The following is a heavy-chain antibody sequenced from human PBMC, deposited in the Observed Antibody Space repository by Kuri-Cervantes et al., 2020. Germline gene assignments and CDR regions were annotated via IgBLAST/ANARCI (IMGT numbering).Heavy chain of an antibody. CDR2: ISSSGTYI. CDR3: ARGYSYGYNY. J-gene: IGHJ4*02. Sequence: GESLKISCAASGFSFSSYSMNWVRQAPGKGLEWVSSISSSGTYIYYADSVKGRFTISRDNAKNSPYLQMNTLRAEDTAVYYCARGYSYGYNYWDQGTLVTVSS. CDR1: GFSFSSYS. V-gene: IGHV3-21*01. D-gene: IGHD5-18*01.